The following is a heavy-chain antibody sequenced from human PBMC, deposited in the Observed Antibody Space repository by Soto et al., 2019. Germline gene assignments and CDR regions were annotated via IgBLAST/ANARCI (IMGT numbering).Heavy chain of an antibody. V-gene: IGHV5-10-1*01. CDR3: ARRYSSSDGMDV. Sequence: ESLKISFKGSGYSFTSYWISWVRQMPGKGLEWMGRIDPSDSYTNYSPSFQGHVTISADKSISTAYLQWSSLKASDTAMYYCARRYSSSDGMDVWGQGTTVTVSS. D-gene: IGHD6-6*01. CDR1: GYSFTSYW. J-gene: IGHJ6*02. CDR2: IDPSDSYT.